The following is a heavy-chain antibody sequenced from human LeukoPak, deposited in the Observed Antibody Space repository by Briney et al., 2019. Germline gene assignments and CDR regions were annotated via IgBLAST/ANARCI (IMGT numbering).Heavy chain of an antibody. D-gene: IGHD3-10*01. Sequence: SQTLSLTCAVSGGSISSGGYSWSWIRPPPGKGLEWIGYIYHSGSTYYNPSLKSRVTISVDRSKNQFSLKLSSVTAADTAVYYCARGGGEIWFDPWGQGTLVTVSS. CDR1: GGSISSGGYS. J-gene: IGHJ5*02. CDR2: IYHSGST. V-gene: IGHV4-30-2*01. CDR3: ARGGGEIWFDP.